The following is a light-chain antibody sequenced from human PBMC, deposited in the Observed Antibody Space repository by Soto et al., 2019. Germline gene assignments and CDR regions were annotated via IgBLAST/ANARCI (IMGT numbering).Light chain of an antibody. CDR3: SSYTSSNTLYV. CDR2: GVS. Sequence: QAAIAWTSPGSAYPGQSITISCTGTSSDVGGYNFVSWYQQHPGKAPKLMISGVSNRPSGVSNRFSGSKSGNAASLTISGLQAEDEADYYCSSYTSSNTLYVFGTGTKVTVL. J-gene: IGLJ1*01. V-gene: IGLV2-14*01. CDR1: SSDVGGYNF.